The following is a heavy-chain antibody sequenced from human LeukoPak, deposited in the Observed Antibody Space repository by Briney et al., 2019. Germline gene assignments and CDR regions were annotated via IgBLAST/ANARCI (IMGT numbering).Heavy chain of an antibody. CDR2: ISWNSGII. CDR3: AKGPSLTTFDY. Sequence: PGRSLRLSCAASGFTFDDYAMHWVRQAPGKGLEWVSGISWNSGIIGYADSVKGRFTISRDNAKNSLYLQMNSLRAEDTALYYCAKGPSLTTFDYWGQGTLVTVSS. CDR1: GFTFDDYA. D-gene: IGHD4/OR15-4a*01. J-gene: IGHJ4*02. V-gene: IGHV3-9*01.